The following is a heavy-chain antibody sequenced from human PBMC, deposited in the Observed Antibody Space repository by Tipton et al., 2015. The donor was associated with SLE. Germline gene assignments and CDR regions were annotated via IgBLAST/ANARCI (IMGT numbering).Heavy chain of an antibody. CDR2: ISWNSGSI. CDR1: GFTFDDYA. J-gene: IGHJ4*02. D-gene: IGHD6-19*01. Sequence: SLRLSCAASGFTFDDYAMHWVRQAPGKGLEWVSGISWNSGSIGYADSVKGRFTISRDNAKNSLYLQMNSLRAEDTAVYYCAREYSSGWSYYFDYWGQGTLVTVSS. V-gene: IGHV3-9*01. CDR3: AREYSSGWSYYFDY.